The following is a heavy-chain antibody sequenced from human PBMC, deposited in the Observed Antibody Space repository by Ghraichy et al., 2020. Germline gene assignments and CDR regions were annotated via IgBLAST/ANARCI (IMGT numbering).Heavy chain of an antibody. J-gene: IGHJ6*02. CDR1: GGSISSSRYY. CDR2: IYYNGST. V-gene: IGHV4-39*01. CDR3: ARRGGSYYGGVYYYYGMDV. D-gene: IGHD1-26*01. Sequence: SETLSLTCTVSGGSISSSRYYWGWIRQPPGKGLEWIGSIYYNGSTYSNPSLKSRVTISVDTSKNQFSLKLSSVTAADTAVYYCARRGGSYYGGVYYYYGMDVWGQGTTVTVSS.